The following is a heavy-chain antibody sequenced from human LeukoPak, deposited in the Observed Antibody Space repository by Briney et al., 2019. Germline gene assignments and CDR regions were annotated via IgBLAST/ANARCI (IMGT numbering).Heavy chain of an antibody. CDR2: IYYSGST. V-gene: IGHV4-59*01. CDR3: ARGRVGSSWVNFDY. D-gene: IGHD6-13*01. J-gene: IGHJ4*02. Sequence: SETLSLTCTVSGGSISSYYWSWIRQPPGKGLEWIGYIYYSGSTNYNPSLKSRVTISVDTSKNQFSLKLSSVTAAGTAVYYRARGRVGSSWVNFDYWGQGTLVTVSS. CDR1: GGSISSYY.